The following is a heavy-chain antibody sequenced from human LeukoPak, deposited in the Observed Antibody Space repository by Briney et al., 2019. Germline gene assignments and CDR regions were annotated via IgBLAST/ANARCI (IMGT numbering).Heavy chain of an antibody. D-gene: IGHD6-13*01. J-gene: IGHJ4*02. CDR2: INPSGGST. V-gene: IGHV1-46*01. CDR1: GYTFTSYY. CDR3: ARDLIAAAAGAVLYYFDY. Sequence: GASVKVSCKASGYTFTSYYMHWVRQATRQGLEWMGIINPSGGSTSYAQKFQGRVTMTRDTSTSTVYMELSSLRSEDTAVYYCARDLIAAAAGAVLYYFDYWGQGTLVSVSS.